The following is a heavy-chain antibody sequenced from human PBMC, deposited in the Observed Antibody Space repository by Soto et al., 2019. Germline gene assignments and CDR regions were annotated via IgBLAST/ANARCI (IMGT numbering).Heavy chain of an antibody. V-gene: IGHV3-30-3*01. Sequence: QVQLVESGGGVVQPGRSLRLSCAASGFTFSSYAMHWVRQAPGKGLEWVAVISYDGSNKYYADSVKGRFTISRDNSKNTLNLQMNSLRAADTAVYYCARADSSGWYVNWGQGTLVTVSS. J-gene: IGHJ4*02. CDR3: ARADSSGWYVN. CDR1: GFTFSSYA. CDR2: ISYDGSNK. D-gene: IGHD6-19*01.